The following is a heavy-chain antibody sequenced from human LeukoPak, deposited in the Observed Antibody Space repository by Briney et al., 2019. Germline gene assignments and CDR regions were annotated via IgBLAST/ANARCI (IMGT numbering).Heavy chain of an antibody. D-gene: IGHD4-17*01. CDR2: ISYSSETI. J-gene: IGHJ4*02. CDR3: APDLYDYGDYGEGQPDFDY. Sequence: QPGGSLRLSCAASGFPFDEHAMHWVRQAPGKGLEWVSGISYSSETIGYVDSGKGRFTISRDNAKNSLYLQMNSLRAEDTAVYYCAPDLYDYGDYGEGQPDFDYWGQGTLVTVSS. CDR1: GFPFDEHA. V-gene: IGHV3-9*01.